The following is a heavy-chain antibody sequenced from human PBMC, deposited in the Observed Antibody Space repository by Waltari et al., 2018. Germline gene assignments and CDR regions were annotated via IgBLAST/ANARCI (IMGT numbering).Heavy chain of an antibody. V-gene: IGHV4-38-2*01. CDR2: IYHSGST. Sequence: QVQLQESGPGLVKPSETLSLTCAVSGYSISRGYSWGWIRQPPGKGLEWIGSIYHSGSTYYNPSLKSRVTISVDTSKNQFSLKLSSVTAADTAVYYCARGEASSGLDYWGQGTLVTVSS. CDR3: ARGEASSGLDY. J-gene: IGHJ4*02. CDR1: GYSISRGYS. D-gene: IGHD6-19*01.